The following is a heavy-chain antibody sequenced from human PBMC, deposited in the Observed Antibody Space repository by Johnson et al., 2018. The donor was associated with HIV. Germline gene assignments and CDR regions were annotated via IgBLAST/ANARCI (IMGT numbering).Heavy chain of an antibody. Sequence: VQLVESGGGLVQPGGSLRLSCAASDFTVGSIYMSWVRQAPGKGLEWVSLIYSGGSSYYADSVKGRFTISRDNSKNTLYLQMNSLRVEDTAVYYCAKGADYADYEGAFDICGQGTMVTVAS. CDR3: AKGADYADYEGAFDI. CDR1: DFTVGSIY. D-gene: IGHD4-17*01. J-gene: IGHJ3*02. CDR2: IYSGGSS. V-gene: IGHV3-66*01.